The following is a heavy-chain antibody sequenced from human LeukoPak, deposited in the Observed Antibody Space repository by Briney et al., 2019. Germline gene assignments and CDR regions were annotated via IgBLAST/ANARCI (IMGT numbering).Heavy chain of an antibody. Sequence: GESLKISCQGSGYSFTSYWIGWVRQLHGKGLEWMGIIYPGDSDTSYSPSFQGQVTISADKSISTAYLQWSSLKASDTAMYYCARRYDSTPLFDYWGQGTLVTVSS. CDR3: ARRYDSTPLFDY. D-gene: IGHD3-22*01. CDR2: IYPGDSDT. V-gene: IGHV5-51*01. CDR1: GYSFTSYW. J-gene: IGHJ4*02.